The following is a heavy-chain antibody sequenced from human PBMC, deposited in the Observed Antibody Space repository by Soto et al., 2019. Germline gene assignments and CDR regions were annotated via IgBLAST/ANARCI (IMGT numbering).Heavy chain of an antibody. V-gene: IGHV3-11*01. CDR2: ISSSGSDI. CDR1: GFTFSDYF. Sequence: LRLSCAASGFTFSDYFLTWIRQAPGKGLEWVSYISSSGSDIYYADSVKGRFTISRDNAQNSLYLQMNSLRAEDTAVYYCARDLFYGMDVWGQGTTVTVSS. CDR3: ARDLFYGMDV. J-gene: IGHJ6*02.